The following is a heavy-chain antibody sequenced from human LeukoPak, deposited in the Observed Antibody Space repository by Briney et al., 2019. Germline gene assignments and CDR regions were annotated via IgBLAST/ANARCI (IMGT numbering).Heavy chain of an antibody. CDR2: TSYDGSDQ. CDR1: GFTFSSYA. CDR3: AKEETYNAFDI. J-gene: IGHJ3*02. Sequence: GGSLRLSCAASGFTFSSYAMSWVRPAPGKGLEWVAVTSYDGSDQYYAGSVKGRITISRDNSKNALYLQMSSLRAEDTAVYYCAKEETYNAFDIWGQGTMVTVSS. V-gene: IGHV3-30*18. D-gene: IGHD2-2*02.